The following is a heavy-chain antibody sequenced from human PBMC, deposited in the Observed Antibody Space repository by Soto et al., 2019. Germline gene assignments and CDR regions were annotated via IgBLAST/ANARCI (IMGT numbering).Heavy chain of an antibody. V-gene: IGHV3-74*01. J-gene: IGHJ6*02. D-gene: IGHD2-8*01. Sequence: GSLRLSCAASGFSFSSYWMYWVRQAPGKGLVWVSRIDSDGSSTRYADSVMGRFTISRDNAKNTLYLQMNSLRSEDTAVYYCGRAGMLYGVDVWGQGTTVTSP. CDR3: GRAGMLYGVDV. CDR1: GFSFSSYW. CDR2: IDSDGSST.